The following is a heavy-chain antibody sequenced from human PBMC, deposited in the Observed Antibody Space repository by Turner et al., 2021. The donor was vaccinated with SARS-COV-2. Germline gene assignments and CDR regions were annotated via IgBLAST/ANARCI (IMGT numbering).Heavy chain of an antibody. CDR2: IYYSGST. Sequence: LQPPESGPGLVKPSETLSLTCTVAGCSISSSSYYWGWIRQPPGKGVGRVGSIYYSGSTYYNPSLKSRVTISIDTSKNQFSLELSSVTAADTAVYYCASPYITMVRGVNYYGMDVWGQGTTVTVSS. J-gene: IGHJ6*02. D-gene: IGHD3-10*01. CDR1: GCSISSSSYY. CDR3: ASPYITMVRGVNYYGMDV. V-gene: IGHV4-39*01.